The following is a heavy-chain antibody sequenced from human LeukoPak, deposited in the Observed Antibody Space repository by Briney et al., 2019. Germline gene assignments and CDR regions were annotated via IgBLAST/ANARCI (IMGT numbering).Heavy chain of an antibody. J-gene: IGHJ4*02. Sequence: GESLKISRKGSGYSFTSYWIGWVRQMPGKGLEWMGIIYPGDSDTRYSPSFQGQVTISADKSISTAYLQWSSLKASDTAMYYCASGITMVRGVIISSFDYWGQGTLVTVSS. D-gene: IGHD3-10*01. CDR1: GYSFTSYW. CDR3: ASGITMVRGVIISSFDY. V-gene: IGHV5-51*01. CDR2: IYPGDSDT.